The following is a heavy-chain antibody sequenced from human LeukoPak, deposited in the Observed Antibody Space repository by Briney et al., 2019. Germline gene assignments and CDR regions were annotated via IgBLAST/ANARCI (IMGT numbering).Heavy chain of an antibody. CDR1: GGSVSSDY. V-gene: IGHV4-4*07. CDR3: ARLLGSSGYAGDWYFDL. Sequence: SETLSLTCTVSGGSVSSDYWTWIRQPVGKGLEWFGRLYTNGTVNYNPSLRSRVTMSRDTSRNQFSLKLTSVTAADTAVYYCARLLGSSGYAGDWYFDLWGPGALVTVSS. D-gene: IGHD3-22*01. CDR2: LYTNGTV. J-gene: IGHJ2*01.